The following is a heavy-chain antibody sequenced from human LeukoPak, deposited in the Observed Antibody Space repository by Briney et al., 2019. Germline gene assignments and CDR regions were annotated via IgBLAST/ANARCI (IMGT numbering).Heavy chain of an antibody. CDR1: GFTFSSYE. J-gene: IGHJ4*02. V-gene: IGHV3-48*03. CDR2: ISSGGSTI. D-gene: IGHD3-22*01. CDR3: ARGDYDTSGYLFDY. Sequence: GGYLRLSCAASGFTFSSYEMNWVRQAPGEGLGWVSYISSGGSTIYYADSVKGRFTISRDNTKNSLYLQMTSLRADDTAVYYCARGDYDTSGYLFDYWGQGTLVTVSS.